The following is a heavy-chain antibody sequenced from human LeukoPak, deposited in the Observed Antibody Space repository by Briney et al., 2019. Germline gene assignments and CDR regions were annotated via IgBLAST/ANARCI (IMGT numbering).Heavy chain of an antibody. J-gene: IGHJ2*01. V-gene: IGHV4-59*01. CDR2: IYYSGST. Sequence: SETLSLTCTVSGGSISSYYWSWIRQPPGKGLEWIGYIYYSGSTNYNPSLKSRVTISVDTSKNQFSLKLSSVTAADTALYYCARYTKTGYFDLWGPGTLVTVSS. CDR3: ARYTKTGYFDL. CDR1: GGSISSYY. D-gene: IGHD2-2*02.